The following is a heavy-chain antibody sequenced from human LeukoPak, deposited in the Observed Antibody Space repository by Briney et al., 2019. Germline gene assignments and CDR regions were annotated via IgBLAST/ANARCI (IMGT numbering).Heavy chain of an antibody. CDR2: IYSSGHT. CDR1: GGSISTYY. J-gene: IGHJ3*02. Sequence: SETLSLTCTVSGGSISTYYWSWIRQPPGKGLEWIAYIYSSGHTNYNPSLKSRVTISVDTSKNQFSLKLSSVTAADTAVYYCARHRVVVTYDAFDIWGQGTMVTVSS. CDR3: ARHRVVVTYDAFDI. D-gene: IGHD3-22*01. V-gene: IGHV4-59*08.